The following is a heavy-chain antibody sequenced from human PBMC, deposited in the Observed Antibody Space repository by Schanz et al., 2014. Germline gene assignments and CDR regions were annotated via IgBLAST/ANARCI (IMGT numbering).Heavy chain of an antibody. J-gene: IGHJ4*02. Sequence: EVQLVESGGGLVKPGESLRLSCAASGFIFSAYTMNWVRQAPGKGLEWVSSISSGGRNISYADSLKGRFTISRDNARNSLYLQLNSLRVEDSGVYFCAQTRGTVMVRIDNWGQGVRVIVSS. D-gene: IGHD5-18*01. CDR1: GFIFSAYT. CDR2: ISSGGRNI. V-gene: IGHV3-21*01. CDR3: AQTRGTVMVRIDN.